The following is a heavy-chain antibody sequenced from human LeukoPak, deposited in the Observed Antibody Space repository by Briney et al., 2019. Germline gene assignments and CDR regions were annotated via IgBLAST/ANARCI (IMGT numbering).Heavy chain of an antibody. J-gene: IGHJ4*02. CDR2: ISWNSGSI. CDR3: AKDMSAAAGILFDY. V-gene: IGHV3-9*01. Sequence: GRSLRLSCAASGFTFDDYAMHWVRQAPVKGLEWVSGISWNSGSIGYADSVKGRFTISRDNAKNSLYLQMNSLRAEDTALYYCAKDMSAAAGILFDYWGQGTLVTVSS. D-gene: IGHD6-13*01. CDR1: GFTFDDYA.